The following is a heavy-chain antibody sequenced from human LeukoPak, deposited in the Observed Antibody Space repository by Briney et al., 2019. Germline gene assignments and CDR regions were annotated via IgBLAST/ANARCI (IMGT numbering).Heavy chain of an antibody. Sequence: SETLPLTCTVSGGSISSYYWSWIRQPPGKGLEWIGYIYYSGSTNYNPSLKSRVTISVDTSKNQFSLKLSSVTAADTAVYYCAREVVVAATTNYPTVDYFDYWGQGTLVTVSS. CDR3: AREVVVAATTNYPTVDYFDY. CDR1: GGSISSYY. D-gene: IGHD2-15*01. V-gene: IGHV4-59*12. J-gene: IGHJ4*02. CDR2: IYYSGST.